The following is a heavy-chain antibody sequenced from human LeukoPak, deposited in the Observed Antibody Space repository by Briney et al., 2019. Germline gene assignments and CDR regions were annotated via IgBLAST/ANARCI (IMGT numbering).Heavy chain of an antibody. J-gene: IGHJ6*03. CDR3: AKTTGSYFDYYYYMDF. Sequence: GGSLRLSCAASGFTFDDYAMHWVRQAPGKGLEWVSLISWDGGSTYYADSVKGRFTISRDNSKNSLYLQMNSLRAEDSAVYYCAKTTGSYFDYYYYMDFWGKGTTVTVSS. CDR1: GFTFDDYA. CDR2: ISWDGGST. D-gene: IGHD1-26*01. V-gene: IGHV3-43D*03.